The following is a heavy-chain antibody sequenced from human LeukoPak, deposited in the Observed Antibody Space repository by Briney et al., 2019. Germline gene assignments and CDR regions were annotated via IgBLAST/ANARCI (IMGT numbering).Heavy chain of an antibody. CDR1: GFTFSTYA. Sequence: GGSLRLSCAASGFTFSTYAMNWVRQAPGEGLEWVSAISGGGSSTYYADPVKGRFTISRDNSKNTLYLQMNSLRAEDTAVYYCAKGGRASGSYYYFDYWGQGTLVTVSS. D-gene: IGHD1-26*01. CDR2: ISGGGSST. V-gene: IGHV3-23*01. CDR3: AKGGRASGSYYYFDY. J-gene: IGHJ4*02.